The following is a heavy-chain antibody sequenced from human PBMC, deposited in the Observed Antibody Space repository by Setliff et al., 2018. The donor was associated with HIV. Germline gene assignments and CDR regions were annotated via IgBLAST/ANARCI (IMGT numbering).Heavy chain of an antibody. J-gene: IGHJ6*02. CDR1: GFTFGDYA. CDR2: IRSKAYGGTR. CDR3: TTGVLPQLYDVVGGDF. Sequence: GGSLRLSCTASGFTFGDYAMSWVRQAPGKGLEWVGFIRSKAYGGTREYAASVKGRFTISRNDSTDTLYLQMNSLEIEDTGVYYCTTGVLPQLYDVVGGDFWGQGTTVTVSS. D-gene: IGHD3-10*02. V-gene: IGHV3-49*04.